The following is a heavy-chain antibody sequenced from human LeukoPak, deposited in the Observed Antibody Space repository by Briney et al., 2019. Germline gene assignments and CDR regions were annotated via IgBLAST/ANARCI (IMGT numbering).Heavy chain of an antibody. CDR1: GFTFSSYA. D-gene: IGHD4-17*01. CDR2: ISYDGSNK. CDR3: ARDRRGRGDTSGMDV. J-gene: IGHJ6*02. V-gene: IGHV3-30*04. Sequence: GGSLRLSCAASGFTFSSYAMHWVRQAPGKGLEWVAVISYDGSNKYYADSVKGRFTISRDNSKNTLYLQMNSLRAEDTAVYYCARDRRGRGDTSGMDVWGQGTTVTVSS.